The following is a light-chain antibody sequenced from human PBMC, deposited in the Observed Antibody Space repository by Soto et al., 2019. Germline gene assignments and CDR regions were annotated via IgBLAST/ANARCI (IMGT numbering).Light chain of an antibody. CDR3: SSYTTSVTYV. CDR1: SSDVGAYNS. Sequence: QSALTQPASVYGSPGQSITISCTGTSSDVGAYNSVSWYQQHPGKAPKLIIYDVSTRPSGISDRFSGSKSGNTASLTISGLQAEDESDYYCSSYTTSVTYVFGTGTKVTVL. CDR2: DVS. V-gene: IGLV2-14*01. J-gene: IGLJ1*01.